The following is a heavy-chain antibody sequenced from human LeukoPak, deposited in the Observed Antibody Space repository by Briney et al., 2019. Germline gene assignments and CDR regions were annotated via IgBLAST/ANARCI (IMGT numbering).Heavy chain of an antibody. CDR2: IYYSGST. Sequence: PSQTLSLTCTVSGGSISSGDYYWSWIRQPPGKGLEWIGYIYYSGSTNYNPSLKSRVTISVDTSKNQFSLKLSSVTAADTAVYYCARVKGAGYDAFDILGQGTMVTVSS. D-gene: IGHD3-9*01. CDR1: GGSISSGDYY. V-gene: IGHV4-30-4*01. CDR3: ARVKGAGYDAFDI. J-gene: IGHJ3*02.